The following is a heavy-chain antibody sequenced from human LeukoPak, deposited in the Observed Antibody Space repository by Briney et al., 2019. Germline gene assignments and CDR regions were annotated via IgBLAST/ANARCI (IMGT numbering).Heavy chain of an antibody. J-gene: IGHJ5*02. D-gene: IGHD3-22*01. V-gene: IGHV4-59*01. CDR3: ARSADYYDSSGYYDLGTSLRSHWFDP. CDR2: IYYSGST. Sequence: PSETLSLTCTVSGGSISSYYWSWIRQPPGKGLEWIGYIYYSGSTNYNPSLKSRVTISVDTSKNQFSLKLSSVTAADTAVYYCARSADYYDSSGYYDLGTSLRSHWFDPWGQGTLVTVSS. CDR1: GGSISSYY.